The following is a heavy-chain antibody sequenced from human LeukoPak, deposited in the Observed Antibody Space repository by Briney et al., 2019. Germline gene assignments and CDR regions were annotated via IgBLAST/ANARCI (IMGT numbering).Heavy chain of an antibody. CDR1: GFTFSSSG. J-gene: IGHJ5*02. CDR3: ARDYWFDP. V-gene: IGHV3-48*03. Sequence: GGSLRLSCAASGFTFSSSGMNSVRQAPGKGLEWMSYISSAGTTKIYADSVKGRFTISRDNAKNSLYLQMNSLRAEDTAVYYCARDYWFDPWGHGTLVTVSS. CDR2: ISSAGTTK.